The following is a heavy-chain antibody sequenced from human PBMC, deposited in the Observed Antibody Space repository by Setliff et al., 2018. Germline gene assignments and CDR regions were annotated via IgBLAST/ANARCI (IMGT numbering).Heavy chain of an antibody. Sequence: PSETLSLTCTVSGYSISSGHYWGWIRQPPGKGLEWIGSISHSGSTYYNPSLRSRVTISLDTSKNQFSPKLTSVTAADTAVYYCAGGRRYDYGWDFDYWGQGTRVTSPQ. D-gene: IGHD4-17*01. CDR3: AGGRRYDYGWDFDY. V-gene: IGHV4-38-2*02. CDR2: ISHSGST. CDR1: GYSISSGHY. J-gene: IGHJ4*02.